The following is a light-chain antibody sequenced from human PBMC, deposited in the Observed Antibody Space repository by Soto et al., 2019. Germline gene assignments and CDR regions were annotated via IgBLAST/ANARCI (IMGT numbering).Light chain of an antibody. CDR2: GAS. CDR3: QQYGSSGT. V-gene: IGKV3-20*01. CDR1: QSVSNNY. Sequence: EIVLTQSPGTLSLSPGERATLSCRASQSVSNNYLAWYQQKPGQAPRLLLYGASNRATGIPARFSGSGSGTDFTITISRLEPEDFAVYYCQQYGSSGTFGQGTKVEIK. J-gene: IGKJ1*01.